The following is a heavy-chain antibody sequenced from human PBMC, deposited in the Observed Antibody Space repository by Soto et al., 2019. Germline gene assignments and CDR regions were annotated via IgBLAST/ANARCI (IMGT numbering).Heavy chain of an antibody. CDR2: ISGSGGST. V-gene: IGHV3-23*01. Sequence: EVQLLESGGGLVQPGGSLRLSCAASGFAFSSYAMSWVRQAPGKGLEWVSAISGSGGSTYYADSVKGRFTISRDNSKNTLYLQMNSLRAEDTAVYYCAKDLIAVVWYGLDYWGQGTLVTVSS. J-gene: IGHJ4*02. D-gene: IGHD6-19*01. CDR3: AKDLIAVVWYGLDY. CDR1: GFAFSSYA.